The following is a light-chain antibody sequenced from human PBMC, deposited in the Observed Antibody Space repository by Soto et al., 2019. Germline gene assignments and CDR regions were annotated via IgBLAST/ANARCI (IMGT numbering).Light chain of an antibody. CDR1: QSISSW. V-gene: IGKV1-5*03. Sequence: DIQMTQSPSTLSASVGDRVTITCRASQSISSWLAWYQQKPGKAPKVLIYKASSLESGVPSRFSGSGSGTEFTLTISSLQPDDFANYYCQQYNTYPYTFGQGTKLEIK. CDR3: QQYNTYPYT. CDR2: KAS. J-gene: IGKJ2*01.